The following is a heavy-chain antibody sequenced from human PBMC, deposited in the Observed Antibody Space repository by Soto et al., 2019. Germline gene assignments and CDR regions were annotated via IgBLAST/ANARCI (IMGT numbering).Heavy chain of an antibody. CDR1: GGSISSYY. CDR3: ARVVVLSSSSGYPYYYGMDV. Sequence: SETLSLTCTVSGGSISSYYWSWIRQPPGKGLEWIGYIYYSGSTNYNPSLKSRVTISVDTSKNQFSLKLSSVTAADTAVYYCARVVVLSSSSGYPYYYGMDVWGQGTTVTVSS. D-gene: IGHD3-22*01. J-gene: IGHJ6*02. CDR2: IYYSGST. V-gene: IGHV4-59*01.